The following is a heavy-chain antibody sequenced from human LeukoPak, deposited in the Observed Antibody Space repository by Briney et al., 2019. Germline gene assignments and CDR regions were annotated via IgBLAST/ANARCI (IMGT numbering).Heavy chain of an antibody. CDR2: IIPILGIA. Sequence: SVKVSCKASGGTFSSYAISWVRQAPGQGLEWMGRIIPILGIANYAQKFQGRVTITADKSTSTVYMELSSLRSEDTAVYYCARSLRLEELSFGYWGQGTLVTVSS. J-gene: IGHJ4*02. CDR1: GGTFSSYA. V-gene: IGHV1-69*04. D-gene: IGHD3-16*02. CDR3: ARSLRLEELSFGY.